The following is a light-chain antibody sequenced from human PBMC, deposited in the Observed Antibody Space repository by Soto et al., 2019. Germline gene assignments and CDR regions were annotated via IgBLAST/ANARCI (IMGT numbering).Light chain of an antibody. CDR1: QSISSSF. J-gene: IGKJ4*01. CDR2: AAY. CDR3: EYYGTSIT. Sequence: EIVLTQSPGTLSLSPGERATLSCRASQSISSSFLAWYQQRRGQAPRLLIFAAYSRATGIPDRFSGSGSGTDFTLTFSRLEPEDFAVYYCEYYGTSITFGGGTKVDIK. V-gene: IGKV3-20*01.